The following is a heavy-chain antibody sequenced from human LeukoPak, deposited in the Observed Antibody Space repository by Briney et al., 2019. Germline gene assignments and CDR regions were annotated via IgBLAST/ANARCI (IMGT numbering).Heavy chain of an antibody. CDR3: AREGGIAVADLYYFDY. J-gene: IGHJ4*02. V-gene: IGHV3-7*01. Sequence: QPGGSLRLSCAASGFTFSSYWMSWVRQAPGKGLEWVANIKQDGSEKYYVDSVKGRFTISRGNAKNSLYLQMNSLRAEDTAVYYCAREGGIAVADLYYFDYWGQGTLVTVSS. CDR2: IKQDGSEK. CDR1: GFTFSSYW. D-gene: IGHD6-19*01.